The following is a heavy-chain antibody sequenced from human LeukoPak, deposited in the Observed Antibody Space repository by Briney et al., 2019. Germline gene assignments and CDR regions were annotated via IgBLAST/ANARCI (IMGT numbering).Heavy chain of an antibody. V-gene: IGHV4-39*01. D-gene: IGHD4-17*01. J-gene: IGHJ4*02. CDR1: GGSISSSSYY. Sequence: SETLSLTCTVSGGSISSSSYYWGWIRQPPGKGLEWIGSIYYSGSTYYNPSLKSRVTISVDTSKNQFSLKLSSVTAADTAVYYCARAPPGYGDYNVWYFDYWGQGTLVTVSS. CDR2: IYYSGST. CDR3: ARAPPGYGDYNVWYFDY.